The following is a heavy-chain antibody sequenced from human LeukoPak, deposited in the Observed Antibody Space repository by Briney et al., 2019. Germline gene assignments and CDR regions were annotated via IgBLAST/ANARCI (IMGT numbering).Heavy chain of an antibody. J-gene: IGHJ5*02. V-gene: IGHV4-4*07. CDR2: IYTSGST. D-gene: IGHD4-17*01. Sequence: SETLSLTCTVSGNSFGDYYWSWIRQPAGKGLESIGRIYTSGSTTYNPSLKSRVTMSVDTSKSQFSLNLMSVTAADTAVYYCTRDTGTTGEVKFDPWGQGTLVTVSS. CDR3: TRDTGTTGEVKFDP. CDR1: GNSFGDYY.